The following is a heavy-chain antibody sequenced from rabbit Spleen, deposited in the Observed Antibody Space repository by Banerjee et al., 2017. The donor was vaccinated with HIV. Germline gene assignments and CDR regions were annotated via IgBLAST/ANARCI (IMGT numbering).Heavy chain of an antibody. V-gene: IGHV1S45*01. CDR2: IGTGGGIT. D-gene: IGHD1-1*01. Sequence: QEQLVESGGGLVQPEGSLTITCTASGFSFSRRYYMCWVRQAPGKGLEWIGCIGTGGGITSYAIWALGRFPISKTSSTTVTLHLNSLTAPDTATYFCARWAAFSGSRCFDLWGPWSLVTVS. J-gene: IGHJ4*01. CDR3: ARWAAFSGSRCFDL. CDR1: GFSFSRRYY.